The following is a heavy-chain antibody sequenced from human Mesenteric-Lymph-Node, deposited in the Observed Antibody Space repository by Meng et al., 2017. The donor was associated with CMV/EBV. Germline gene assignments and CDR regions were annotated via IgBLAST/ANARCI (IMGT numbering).Heavy chain of an antibody. CDR3: VRDRTCNSPVCYKVGLGWFDP. Sequence: AITWVRQAPGRGLEWMGGIIPIFGSTTNYAQKFQGRVTVTADESTYTVYMHLSSLTSEDTAVYYCVRDRTCNSPVCYKVGLGWFDPWGQGTLVTVSS. J-gene: IGHJ5*02. CDR1: A. CDR2: IIPIFGSTT. D-gene: IGHD2-2*02. V-gene: IGHV1-69*01.